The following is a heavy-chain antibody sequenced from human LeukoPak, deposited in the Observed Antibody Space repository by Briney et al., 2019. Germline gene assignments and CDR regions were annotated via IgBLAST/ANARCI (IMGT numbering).Heavy chain of an antibody. D-gene: IGHD6-13*01. CDR3: ARRELTVSIAAAGYYYYYGMDV. J-gene: IGHJ6*02. CDR2: IKQDGSEK. V-gene: IGHV3-7*03. Sequence: PGGSLRLSCAASGSTFSSYWMSWVRQAPGKGLEWVANIKQDGSEKYYVDSVKGRFTISRDNAKNSLYLQMNSLRAEDTAVYYCARRELTVSIAAAGYYYYYGMDVWGQGTTVTVSS. CDR1: GSTFSSYW.